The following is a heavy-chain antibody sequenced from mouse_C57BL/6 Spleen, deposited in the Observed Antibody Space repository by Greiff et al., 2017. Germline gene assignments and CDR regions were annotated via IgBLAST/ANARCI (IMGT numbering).Heavy chain of an antibody. CDR3: TRKGTTVVERDWFAY. CDR1: GYTFTDYE. Sequence: QVQLQQSGAELVRPGASVTLSCKASGYTFTDYEMHWVKQTPVHGLEWIGAIDPETGGTAYNQKFKGKAILTADKSSSTAYMELRSLTSEDSAVYYCTRKGTTVVERDWFAYWGQGTLVTVSA. CDR2: IDPETGGT. V-gene: IGHV1-15*01. D-gene: IGHD1-1*01. J-gene: IGHJ3*01.